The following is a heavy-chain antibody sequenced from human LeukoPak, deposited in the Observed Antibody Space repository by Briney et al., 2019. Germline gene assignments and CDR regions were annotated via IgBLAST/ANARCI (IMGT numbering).Heavy chain of an antibody. CDR2: IYHSGST. J-gene: IGHJ3*02. CDR1: GGSISSSSYY. CDR3: ARALGAFDI. V-gene: IGHV4-39*07. Sequence: SETLSLTCTVSGGSISSSSYYWGWIRQPPGKGLEWIGSIYHSGSTYYNPSLKSRVTIAVETSKNQVSLKLNSVTAADTAVYYCARALGAFDIWGQGTMVTVSS.